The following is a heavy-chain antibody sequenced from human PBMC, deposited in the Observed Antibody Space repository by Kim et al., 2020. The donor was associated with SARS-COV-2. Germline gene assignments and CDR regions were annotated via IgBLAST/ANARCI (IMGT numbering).Heavy chain of an antibody. CDR3: AKVGQQLVLLELIDY. CDR2: ISARGSST. D-gene: IGHD6-13*01. Sequence: GGSLRLSCEASGFTFSTYAMSWVRQAPGKGLEWVSAISARGSSTYYADSVKGRFTISRDNSKNTLFLQMHSLRAEDTAVYYCAKVGQQLVLLELIDYWGQGTLVTVSS. CDR1: GFTFSTYA. J-gene: IGHJ4*02. V-gene: IGHV3-23*01.